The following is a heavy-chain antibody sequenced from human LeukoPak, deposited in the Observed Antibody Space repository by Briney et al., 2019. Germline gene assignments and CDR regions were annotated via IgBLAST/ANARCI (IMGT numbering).Heavy chain of an antibody. CDR2: ISAGADST. V-gene: IGHV3-23*01. Sequence: PGESLKISCAASAFTFSTYAMSWVRQAPGKGLEWVSAISAGADSTYYADSVQGRFTISRDNSKNTRYLQMSGLRAEDTAVYFCARGAYGDYDSWGQGTLVTVSS. CDR1: AFTFSTYA. D-gene: IGHD4-17*01. J-gene: IGHJ5*01. CDR3: ARGAYGDYDS.